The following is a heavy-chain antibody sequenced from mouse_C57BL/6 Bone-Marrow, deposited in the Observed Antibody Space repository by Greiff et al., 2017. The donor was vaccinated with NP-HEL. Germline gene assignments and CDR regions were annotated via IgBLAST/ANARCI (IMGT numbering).Heavy chain of an antibody. V-gene: IGHV5-6*01. D-gene: IGHD4-1*01. J-gene: IGHJ2*01. Sequence: EVQVVESGGDLVKPGGSLKLSCAASGFTFSSYGMSWVRQTPDKRLEWVATISSGGSYTYYPDSVKGRFTISRDNAKNTLYLQMSSLKSEDTAMYYCASLGRGDYWGQGTTLTVSS. CDR2: ISSGGSYT. CDR1: GFTFSSYG. CDR3: ASLGRGDY.